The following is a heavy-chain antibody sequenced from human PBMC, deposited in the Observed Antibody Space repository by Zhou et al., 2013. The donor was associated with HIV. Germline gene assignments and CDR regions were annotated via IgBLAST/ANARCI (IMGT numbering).Heavy chain of an antibody. J-gene: IGHJ5*02. V-gene: IGHV1-2*02. CDR1: GYIFTGYF. CDR3: ARNVATGYNWFDP. Sequence: QVQLVQSGAEMKKPGASVKVSCKASGYIFTGYFMHWVRQAPGQGLEWMGWINPNSGGTNYAQKFQGRVTMTRDTSISTAYMELSRLRSDDTAVYYCARNVATGYNWFDPWGQGTLVTVSS. CDR2: INPNSGGT. D-gene: IGHD5-12*01.